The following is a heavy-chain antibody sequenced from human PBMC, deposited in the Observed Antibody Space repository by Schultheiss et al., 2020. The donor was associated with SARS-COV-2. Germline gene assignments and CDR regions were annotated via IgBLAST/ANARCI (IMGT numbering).Heavy chain of an antibody. J-gene: IGHJ6*02. CDR3: ARYGVTAADRFGMDV. Sequence: GGSLRLSCAASGFSFSNYWMHWVRQVPGKGLVLLSRINHDGSTTSYADSVRGRFSISRDNAKNTVYLHMNSLRAEDSAVYYCARYGVTAADRFGMDVWGQGTTVTVSS. V-gene: IGHV3-74*01. CDR2: INHDGSTT. D-gene: IGHD6-13*01. CDR1: GFSFSNYW.